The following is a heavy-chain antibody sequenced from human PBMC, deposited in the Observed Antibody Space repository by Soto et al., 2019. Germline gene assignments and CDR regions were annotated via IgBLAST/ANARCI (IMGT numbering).Heavy chain of an antibody. CDR3: ARDQSEVYSSAFNSPLEA. CDR1: GFTFRNYA. CDR2: VSGGGSGP. Sequence: EVQLLESGGGLIQPGESLRLSCAASGFTFRNYAMTWIRQVPGQGLEWVASVSGGGSGPFYADSVRGRFTISRDNSHNTLYLQMTNLRAEDTAIYHCARDQSEVYSSAFNSPLEAWGQGTLVAVSS. V-gene: IGHV3-23*01. D-gene: IGHD3-22*01. J-gene: IGHJ5*02.